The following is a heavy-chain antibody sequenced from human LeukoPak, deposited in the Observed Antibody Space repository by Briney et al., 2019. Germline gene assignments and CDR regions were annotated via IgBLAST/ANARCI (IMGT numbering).Heavy chain of an antibody. CDR2: IYTSGST. Sequence: SETLSLTCTVSGGSISGYYWTWIRQPPGKGLEWIGYIYTSGSTNYNPSLKSRVTISVDTSKNQFSLRLNSVTAADTAVYYCARRSSSGYFDYWGQGTLVTVSS. CDR1: GGSISGYY. J-gene: IGHJ4*02. D-gene: IGHD6-6*01. V-gene: IGHV4-4*09. CDR3: ARRSSSGYFDY.